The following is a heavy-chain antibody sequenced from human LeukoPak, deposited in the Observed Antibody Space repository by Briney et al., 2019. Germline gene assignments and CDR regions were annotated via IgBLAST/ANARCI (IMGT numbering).Heavy chain of an antibody. CDR1: GFTFSNYA. V-gene: IGHV3-23*01. CDR2: ISGSGVTT. CDR3: TSHVAAVPTQTYYYYYMDV. J-gene: IGHJ6*03. Sequence: PGGSLRLSCAASGFTFSNYAMSWVRQAPGKGLEWVSSISGSGVTTYYADSVKGRFTISRDNSKNTLYLQMNSLKTEDTAVYYCTSHVAAVPTQTYYYYYMDVWGKGTTVTVSS. D-gene: IGHD2-15*01.